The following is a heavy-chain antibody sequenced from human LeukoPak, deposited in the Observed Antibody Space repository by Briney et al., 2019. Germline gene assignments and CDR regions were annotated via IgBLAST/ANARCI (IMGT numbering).Heavy chain of an antibody. CDR2: IYYTGNT. CDR3: ASGSVVTALDQ. CDR1: GGSITTYY. V-gene: IGHV4-59*01. D-gene: IGHD2-21*02. Sequence: PSETLSLTCAVSGGSITTYYWTWIRQPPGQALEWIGYIYYTGNTKYNPSLESPVTMSIDTSKNEFSLKIYSVNAADTAVYFCASGSVVTALDQWGQGTLVTVSS. J-gene: IGHJ4*02.